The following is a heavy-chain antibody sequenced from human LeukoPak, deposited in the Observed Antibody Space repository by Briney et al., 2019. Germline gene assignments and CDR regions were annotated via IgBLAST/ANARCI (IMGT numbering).Heavy chain of an antibody. Sequence: GGSLRLSCAASGFTFDDYAMHWVRQAPGKGLEWVSLISWDGGSTYYADSVKGRFTISRDNSKNSLYLQMNSLRAEDIALYYCAKDGSSTSCYLCDFWSGYYDYWGQGTLVTVSS. CDR1: GFTFDDYA. CDR2: ISWDGGST. CDR3: AKDGSSTSCYLCDFWSGYYDY. V-gene: IGHV3-43D*03. D-gene: IGHD3-3*01. J-gene: IGHJ4*02.